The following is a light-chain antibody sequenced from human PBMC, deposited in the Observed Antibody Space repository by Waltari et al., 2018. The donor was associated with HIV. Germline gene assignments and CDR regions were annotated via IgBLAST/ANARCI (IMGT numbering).Light chain of an antibody. CDR2: NDN. CDR1: TLPKKF. V-gene: IGLV3-25*03. J-gene: IGLJ2*01. Sequence: SDEVTQTPSVSVSPGQTARITCSGETLPKKFVYWYQQKPGQAPVVVIYNDNERPSGIPERFSRSSSGTRATLTISGVQAEDEADYYCQSADSSGTSFGGGTKLTVL. CDR3: QSADSSGTS.